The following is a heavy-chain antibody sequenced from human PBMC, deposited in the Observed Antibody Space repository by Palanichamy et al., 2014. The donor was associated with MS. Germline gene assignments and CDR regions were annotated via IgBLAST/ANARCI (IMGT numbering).Heavy chain of an antibody. V-gene: IGHV3-23*01. D-gene: IGHD6-19*01. Sequence: EVQLLESGGGLVQPGGSLRLSCAASGFTFSSYAMSWVRQAPGKGLEWVSAISGSGGSTYYADSVKGRFTISRDNSKNTLYLQMNSLRAEDTDVYYCAKSPVAGPDAFDIWGQGTMVTVSS. CDR1: GFTFSSYA. CDR2: ISGSGGST. CDR3: AKSPVAGPDAFDI. J-gene: IGHJ3*02.